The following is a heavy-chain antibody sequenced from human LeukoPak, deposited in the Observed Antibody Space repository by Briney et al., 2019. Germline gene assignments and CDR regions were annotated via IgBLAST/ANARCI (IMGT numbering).Heavy chain of an antibody. CDR1: GGSISSGDYY. CDR3: ARGRRTDRLGYCSSTSCYTGGWFDP. D-gene: IGHD2-2*02. V-gene: IGHV4-30-4*08. CDR2: IYYSGST. Sequence: SETLSLTCTVSGGSISSGDYYWGWLRQPPGRGVEGIGYIYYSGSTYYNPSLKSRVTISVDTSKIQFSLKLSSVTAADTAVYYCARGRRTDRLGYCSSTSCYTGGWFDPWGQGTLVTVSS. J-gene: IGHJ5*02.